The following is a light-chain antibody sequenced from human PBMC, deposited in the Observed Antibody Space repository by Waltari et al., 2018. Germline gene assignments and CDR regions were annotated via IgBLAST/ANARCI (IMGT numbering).Light chain of an antibody. J-gene: IGKJ1*01. V-gene: IGKV3-15*01. CDR2: GAS. Sequence: TQSPDTLSVSPGERAPLSCRASQNVSINFAWYKQKPGQFPRLLISGASNRATGVPARFSGSGSGTEFTLTISSLQSEDFAVYYCQQYNNFPPAFGQGTKV. CDR1: QNVSIN. CDR3: QQYNNFPPA.